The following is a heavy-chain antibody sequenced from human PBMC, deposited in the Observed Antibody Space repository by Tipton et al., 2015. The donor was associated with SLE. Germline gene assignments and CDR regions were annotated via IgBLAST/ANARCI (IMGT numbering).Heavy chain of an antibody. D-gene: IGHD4-17*01. CDR3: ARGLYGAYCLDY. V-gene: IGHV3-48*03. CDR1: GFSFSSHE. CDR2: ISSGSALR. Sequence: QLVQSGGGLVQPGGSLRLSCTASGFSFSSHEMYWVRQAPGKGLEWVSFISSGSALRYYADSVKGRFTISRDNAKNSLYLEMNTLRAEDTAVYFCARGLYGAYCLDYWGQGTLVTVSS. J-gene: IGHJ4*02.